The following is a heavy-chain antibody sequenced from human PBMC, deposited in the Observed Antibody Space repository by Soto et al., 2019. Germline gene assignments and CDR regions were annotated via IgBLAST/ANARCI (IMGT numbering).Heavy chain of an antibody. D-gene: IGHD3-22*01. V-gene: IGHV3-23*01. CDR1: GFTFSSYA. CDR2: ISGSGGST. J-gene: IGHJ4*02. Sequence: GGSLRLSCAASGFTFSSYAMSWVRQAPGKGLEWVSAISGSGGSTYYADSVKGRFTISRDNSKNTLYLQMNSLRAEETAVYYCAKEEGPLIYYDSSGSPFDYWGQGTLVTVSS. CDR3: AKEEGPLIYYDSSGSPFDY.